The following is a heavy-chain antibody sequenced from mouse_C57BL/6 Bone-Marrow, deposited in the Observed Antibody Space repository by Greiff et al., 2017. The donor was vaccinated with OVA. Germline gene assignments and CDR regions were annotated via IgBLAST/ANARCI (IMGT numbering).Heavy chain of an antibody. D-gene: IGHD2-3*01. J-gene: IGHJ3*01. CDR1: GFTFSDYY. CDR2: ISTGGGST. V-gene: IGHV5-12*01. Sequence: EVMLVESGGGLVQPGGSLKLSCAASGFTFSDYYMYWVRQTPEKRLEWVAYISTGGGSTYYPDTVKGRFTISRDNAKNTLYLQMSRLKSEDTAMYYCARPDGYYVWFAYWGQGTLVTVSA. CDR3: ARPDGYYVWFAY.